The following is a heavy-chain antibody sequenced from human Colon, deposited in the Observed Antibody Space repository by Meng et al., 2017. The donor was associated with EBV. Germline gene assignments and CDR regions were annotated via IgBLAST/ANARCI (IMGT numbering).Heavy chain of an antibody. Sequence: VPLQESGPGLVKPSPTLSLTCTVSGGSVSSGGYYWTWIRQHPGKGLEWFGHIYYSGSTFYNPSLKRRVIISIDTSKNQFSLNLRSVTAADTAVYYCARVSSGWDYFDYWGQGTLVTVSS. CDR1: GGSVSSGGYY. V-gene: IGHV4-31*03. CDR2: IYYSGST. CDR3: ARVSSGWDYFDY. J-gene: IGHJ4*02. D-gene: IGHD6-19*01.